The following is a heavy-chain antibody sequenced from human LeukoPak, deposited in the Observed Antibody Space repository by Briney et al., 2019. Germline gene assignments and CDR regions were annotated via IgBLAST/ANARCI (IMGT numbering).Heavy chain of an antibody. Sequence: GGSLRLSCAVSGITLSNYGMSWVRQPPGKGLEWVAGLSGSGGGTNYADSVQGRFTISRDNPKNTLYLKMNSLRAEDTAVYFCAKRGVVIRVFLVGFHKEAYYFDSWGQGALVTVSS. CDR1: GITLSNYG. CDR3: AKRGVVIRVFLVGFHKEAYYFDS. CDR2: LSGSGGGT. D-gene: IGHD3-10*01. J-gene: IGHJ4*02. V-gene: IGHV3-23*01.